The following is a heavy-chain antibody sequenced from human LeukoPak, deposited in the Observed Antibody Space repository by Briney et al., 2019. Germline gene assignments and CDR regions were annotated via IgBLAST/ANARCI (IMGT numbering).Heavy chain of an antibody. V-gene: IGHV4-59*01. CDR2: IYYRGST. D-gene: IGHD5-12*01. CDR1: GGSISSYY. Sequence: SETLSLTCTVSGGSISSYYWSWIRQPPGKGLEWIGYIYYRGSTNYNPSLKSRVTISVDTSKNQFSLELSSVTAADTAVYYCASVDIVATTFDYWGQGTLVTVSS. CDR3: ASVDIVATTFDY. J-gene: IGHJ4*02.